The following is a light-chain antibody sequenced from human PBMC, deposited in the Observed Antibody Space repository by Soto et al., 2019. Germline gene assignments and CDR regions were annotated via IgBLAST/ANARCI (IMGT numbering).Light chain of an antibody. CDR3: QQYYSTPPYT. Sequence: DIVMTQSPDSLAVSLGERATINCKYSQSVLYSSNNKNYLAWYPQKPGQPPKLLIYWASTRESGVPDRFSGSGSGTDFTLTISSLQAEDFAVYYCQQYYSTPPYTFGQGTKLEIK. CDR1: QSVLYSSNNKNY. CDR2: WAS. J-gene: IGKJ2*01. V-gene: IGKV4-1*01.